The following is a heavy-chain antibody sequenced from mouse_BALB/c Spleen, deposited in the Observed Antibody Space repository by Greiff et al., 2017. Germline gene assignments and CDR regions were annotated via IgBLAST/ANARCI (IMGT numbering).Heavy chain of an antibody. V-gene: IGHV5-9-1*01. D-gene: IGHD1-1*01. CDR2: ISSGGSYT. Sequence: EVMLVESGGGLVKPGGSLKLSCAASGFTFSSYAMSWVRQTPEKRLEWVATISSGGSYTYYPDSVKGRFTISRDNAKNTLYLQMSSLRSEDTAMYYCARLATTVVATGYFDYWGQGTTLTVSS. CDR1: GFTFSSYA. CDR3: ARLATTVVATGYFDY. J-gene: IGHJ2*01.